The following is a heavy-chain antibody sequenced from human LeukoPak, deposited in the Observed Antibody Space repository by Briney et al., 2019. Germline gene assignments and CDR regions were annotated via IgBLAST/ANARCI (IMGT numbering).Heavy chain of an antibody. CDR2: ISGSGGST. D-gene: IGHD3-10*01. J-gene: IGHJ5*02. CDR1: GFTFSSYG. CDR3: ARVFQGSGGWFDP. Sequence: GGSLRLSCAASGFTFSSYGMSWVRQAPGKGLEWVSAISGSGGSTYYADSVKGRFTISRDNSKNTLYLQMNSLRSEDTAVYYCARVFQGSGGWFDPWGQGTLVTVHS. V-gene: IGHV3-23*01.